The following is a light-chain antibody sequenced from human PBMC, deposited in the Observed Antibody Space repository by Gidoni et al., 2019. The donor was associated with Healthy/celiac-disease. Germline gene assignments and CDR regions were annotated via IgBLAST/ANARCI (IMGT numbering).Light chain of an antibody. V-gene: IGKV4-1*01. Sequence: DIVMTQSQDSLAVSLGERVTINCKSSQSVLYSYNIKNFLAWYLQKPGQPPKLPIYWSSTRESGVPDLFGGDGSGTDFTLPFSSLQAEDVAVYYCQQYYSTPTFXXXTKVEIK. J-gene: IGKJ1*01. CDR2: WSS. CDR1: QSVLYSYNIKNF. CDR3: QQYYSTPT.